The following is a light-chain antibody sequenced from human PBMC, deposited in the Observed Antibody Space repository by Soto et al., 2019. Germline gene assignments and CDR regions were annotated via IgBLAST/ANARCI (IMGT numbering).Light chain of an antibody. J-gene: IGLJ3*02. CDR2: DVS. CDR1: SSDVGGYNY. CDR3: FSSAGSYTSV. V-gene: IGLV2-11*01. Sequence: QSALTQPRSVSGSPGQSVTISCTGTSSDVGGYNYVSWYQQHPGKAPKLMIYDVSKRPSGVPDRFSGSKSGNTASLTISGLQAEDEADYYCFSSAGSYTSVFGGGTKLTVL.